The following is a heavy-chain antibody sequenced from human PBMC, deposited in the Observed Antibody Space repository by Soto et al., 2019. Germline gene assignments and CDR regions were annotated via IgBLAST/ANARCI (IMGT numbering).Heavy chain of an antibody. J-gene: IGHJ4*02. D-gene: IGHD3-22*01. CDR1: GGSISSGSYY. CDR3: ARARTYYYDSSGPVFDY. Sequence: SETLSLTCTVSGGSISSGSYYWSWIRQHPGKGLEWIGYIYYSGSTYYNPSLKSRVTTSVDTSKNQFSLKLSSVTAADTAVYYCARARTYYYDSSGPVFDYWGQGTLVTVSS. CDR2: IYYSGST. V-gene: IGHV4-31*03.